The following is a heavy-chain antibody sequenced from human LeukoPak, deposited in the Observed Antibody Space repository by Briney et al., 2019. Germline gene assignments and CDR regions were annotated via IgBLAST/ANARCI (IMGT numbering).Heavy chain of an antibody. Sequence: GGSLRLSCAASGFTFSSFAMHWVRQAPGKGLEWVTVISYDGSNRYYADSVKGRFTISRDNSKNTLYLQMNSLRPEDTAVYYCARGVGATTGYWGQGTLVTVSS. J-gene: IGHJ4*02. CDR2: ISYDGSNR. D-gene: IGHD1-26*01. V-gene: IGHV3-30*04. CDR3: ARGVGATTGY. CDR1: GFTFSSFA.